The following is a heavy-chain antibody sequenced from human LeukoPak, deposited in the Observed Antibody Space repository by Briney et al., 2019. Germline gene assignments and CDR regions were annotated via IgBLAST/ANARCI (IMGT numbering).Heavy chain of an antibody. CDR1: GYSFSDHW. Sequence: GESLKISCEGTGYSFSDHWIGWVRETRGKGMEWMGIIYPGNSETRYSPSFQGQVTISADKFISTAYLQWSNLKASDTAMYFCAWDSGGYPDFWGQGTLVTVTS. V-gene: IGHV5-51*01. D-gene: IGHD6-19*01. J-gene: IGHJ4*02. CDR2: IYPGNSET. CDR3: AWDSGGYPDF.